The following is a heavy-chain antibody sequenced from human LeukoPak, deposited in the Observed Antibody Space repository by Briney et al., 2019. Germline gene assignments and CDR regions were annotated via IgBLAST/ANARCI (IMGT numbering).Heavy chain of an antibody. CDR3: ARVEKLGDGYNPGAFFDY. CDR2: INPSGGST. CDR1: GYTFTSYY. J-gene: IGHJ4*02. V-gene: IGHV1-46*01. Sequence: ASLKVSCKASGYTFTSYYIHWVRQAPGQGLEWMGIINPSGGSTSYAQKFQGRVTMTRDTSTSTVYMELSSLRSEDTAVYYCARVEKLGDGYNPGAFFDYWGQGTLVTVSS. D-gene: IGHD5-24*01.